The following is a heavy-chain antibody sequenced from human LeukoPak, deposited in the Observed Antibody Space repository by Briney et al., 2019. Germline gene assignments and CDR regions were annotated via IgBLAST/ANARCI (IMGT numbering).Heavy chain of an antibody. CDR3: AKGDYYDSSGYPDY. V-gene: IGHV3-23*01. J-gene: IGHJ4*02. CDR2: ISGSGGST. D-gene: IGHD3-22*01. CDR1: GFTFSSYA. Sequence: PGGSLRLSCAASGFTFSSYAMSWVRQAPGKGLEWVSAISGSGGSTYYADSVKGRFTISRDNSKNTPYLQMNSLRAEDTAVYYCAKGDYYDSSGYPDYWGQGTLVTVSS.